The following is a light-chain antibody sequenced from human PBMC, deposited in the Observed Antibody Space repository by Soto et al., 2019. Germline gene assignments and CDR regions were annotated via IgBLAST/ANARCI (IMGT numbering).Light chain of an antibody. CDR3: QQYDSYSPS. J-gene: IGKJ1*01. V-gene: IGKV1-5*01. Sequence: DLQMIQSPSTLSASIGDRVTIACRATQSITTSLAWYQQKPGKAPKLLIYDVSSLERGVPSRFSGSGSGTEFTLTISSLQPDDFATYYCQQYDSYSPSFGQGTKVEIK. CDR1: QSITTS. CDR2: DVS.